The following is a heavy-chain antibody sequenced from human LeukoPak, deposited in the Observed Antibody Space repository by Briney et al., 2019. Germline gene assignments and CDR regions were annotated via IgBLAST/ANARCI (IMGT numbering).Heavy chain of an antibody. CDR1: GFTFSSYG. V-gene: IGHV3-33*01. J-gene: IGHJ4*02. D-gene: IGHD6-6*01. CDR2: IWYDGSNK. Sequence: GRSLRLSCAASGFTFSSYGMHWVRQAPGKGLEWVAVIWYDGSNKYYADSVKGRFTISRDYSKNTLYLQMNSLRAEDTAVYYCARGREQLVPLDYWGQGTLVTVSS. CDR3: ARGREQLVPLDY.